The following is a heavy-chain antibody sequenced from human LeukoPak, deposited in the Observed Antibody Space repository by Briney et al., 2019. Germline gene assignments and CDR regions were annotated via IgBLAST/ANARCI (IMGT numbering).Heavy chain of an antibody. J-gene: IGHJ4*02. D-gene: IGHD6-13*01. CDR1: GYSFTNYW. CDR2: MYPGDSET. CDR3: ARRASSSFDY. Sequence: GESLKISCKGSGYSFTNYWIGWVRQMPGKGLEWMGIMYPGDSETRYSPSFQGQVTISADKSINTAYLQWSSLKASDTAMYYCARRASSSFDYWGQGTVVIVSS. V-gene: IGHV5-51*01.